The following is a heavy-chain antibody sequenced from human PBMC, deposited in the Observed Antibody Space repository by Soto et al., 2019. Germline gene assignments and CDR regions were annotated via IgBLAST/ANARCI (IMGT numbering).Heavy chain of an antibody. D-gene: IGHD6-13*01. V-gene: IGHV4-39*01. Sequence: SETLSLTCTVSGGSISSSSYYWGWIRQPQGKGLEWIGSIYYSGSTYYNPSLKSRVTISVDTYKNQFPLKLSSGTAADTAVYYCARTGYSSSWYWLVLPGGGAPKEDDYYYYGMDVWGQGTTVTVSS. J-gene: IGHJ6*02. CDR1: GGSISSSSYY. CDR2: IYYSGST. CDR3: ARTGYSSSWYWLVLPGGGAPKEDDYYYYGMDV.